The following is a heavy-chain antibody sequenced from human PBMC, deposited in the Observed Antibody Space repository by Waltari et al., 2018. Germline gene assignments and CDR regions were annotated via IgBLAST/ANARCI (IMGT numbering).Heavy chain of an antibody. Sequence: EVQLLESGGGLVQPGGSLRLSCTASGFTFRSYALSWVRQAPGKGLELVSSISGSGAAIYYADSVKGRFTISRDNSKNTLYLQMISLRAEDTAVYYCAEAGLYVRDYYYDYSMGVWGQGTTVTVSS. V-gene: IGHV3-23*01. D-gene: IGHD3-16*01. CDR1: GFTFRSYA. J-gene: IGHJ6*02. CDR3: AEAGLYVRDYYYDYSMGV. CDR2: ISGSGAAI.